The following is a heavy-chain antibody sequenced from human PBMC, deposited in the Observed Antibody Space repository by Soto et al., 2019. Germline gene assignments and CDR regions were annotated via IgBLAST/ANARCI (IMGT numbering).Heavy chain of an antibody. CDR3: ARGRGAAADYFDF. V-gene: IGHV3-11*05. Sequence: QVQLVESGGGLVKPGGSLRLSCAVSGFTFSDYYMTWIRQAPGKGLEWVSYISSSTSHTNYADSVKCRFTISRDNAKNSLFRQMNSLRAEDTAVYYCARGRGAAADYFDFWGQGTLVTVSS. CDR1: GFTFSDYY. D-gene: IGHD6-13*01. CDR2: ISSSTSHT. J-gene: IGHJ4*02.